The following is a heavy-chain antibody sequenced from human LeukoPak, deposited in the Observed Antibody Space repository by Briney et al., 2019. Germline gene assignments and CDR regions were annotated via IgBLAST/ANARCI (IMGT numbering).Heavy chain of an antibody. CDR2: ISYDGSNK. J-gene: IGHJ3*02. CDR1: GFTFSDYA. Sequence: GRSLRLSCAASGFTFSDYAMHWVRQAPGKGLEWVAVISYDGSNKYYADSVKGRFTISRDNAKNSLYLQMNSLRAEDTAVYYCARRAVCSSTSCYGSSDAFDIWGQGTMVTVSS. CDR3: ARRAVCSSTSCYGSSDAFDI. D-gene: IGHD2-2*01. V-gene: IGHV3-30-3*01.